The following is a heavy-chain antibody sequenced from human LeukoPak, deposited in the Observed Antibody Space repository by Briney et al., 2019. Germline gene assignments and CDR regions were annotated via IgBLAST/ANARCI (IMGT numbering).Heavy chain of an antibody. Sequence: GASVKVSCKASGYTFTSYGISWVRQAPGQGLEWMGGIIPIFGTANYAQKFQGRVTITADESTSTAYMELSSLRSEDTAVYYCTETSRYYYYYGMDVWGQGTTVTVSS. CDR1: GYTFTSYG. CDR3: TETSRYYYYYGMDV. J-gene: IGHJ6*02. V-gene: IGHV1-69*13. CDR2: IIPIFGTA.